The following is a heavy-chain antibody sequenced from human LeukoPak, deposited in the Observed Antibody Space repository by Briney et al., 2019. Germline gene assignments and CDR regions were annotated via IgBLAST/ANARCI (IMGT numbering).Heavy chain of an antibody. CDR1: GFTFSNFA. J-gene: IGHJ4*02. CDR3: AKGVESSVWFPFDY. CDR2: ITSGGST. V-gene: IGHV3-23*01. Sequence: GGSLRLSCAASGFTFSNFAMNWVRQAPGKGLEWVSAITSGGSTYYADSVKGRFTISRDNSKNTLWLQMNSLRAEDTAVYYCAKGVESSVWFPFDYWGQGTLVTVSS. D-gene: IGHD6-19*01.